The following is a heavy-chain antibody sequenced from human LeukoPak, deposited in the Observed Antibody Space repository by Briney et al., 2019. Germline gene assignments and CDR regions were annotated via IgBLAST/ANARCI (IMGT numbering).Heavy chain of an antibody. CDR1: GGTLSSYA. J-gene: IGHJ4*02. D-gene: IGHD1-26*01. Sequence: GSSVKVSCKASGGTLSSYAISWVRQAPGKGLEWMGGFDPEDGETIYAQKFQGRVTMTEDTSTDAAYMELSSLRSEDTAVYYCATGDSGSYKNWGQGTLVTVSS. CDR3: ATGDSGSYKN. V-gene: IGHV1-24*01. CDR2: FDPEDGET.